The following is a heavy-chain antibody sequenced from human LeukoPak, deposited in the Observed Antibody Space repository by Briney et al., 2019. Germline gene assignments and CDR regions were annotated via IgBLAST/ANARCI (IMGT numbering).Heavy chain of an antibody. CDR1: GFTFSSYS. CDR2: IYYSGST. Sequence: LRLSCAASGFTFSSYSMNWVRQPPGKGLEWIGYIYYSGSTYYNPSLKSRVTISVDTSKNQFSLKLSSVTAADTAVYYCARETGTSYSNYFDYWGQGTLVTVSS. V-gene: IGHV4-30-4*08. CDR3: ARETGTSYSNYFDY. D-gene: IGHD1-7*01. J-gene: IGHJ4*02.